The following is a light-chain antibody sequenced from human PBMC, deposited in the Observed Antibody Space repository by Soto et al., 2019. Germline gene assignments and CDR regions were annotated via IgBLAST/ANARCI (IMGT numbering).Light chain of an antibody. J-gene: IGKJ4*01. CDR2: KAS. CDR3: QQYYSYPALT. V-gene: IGKV1-5*03. Sequence: DIQLTQSPSTLSASVGDRVTVTCRASQSISSWLAWYQQKPGKAPKFLIYKASTLESGVPSRFSGSGSGTDFTLTISCLQSEDFATYYCQQYYSYPALTFGGGTKVDIK. CDR1: QSISSW.